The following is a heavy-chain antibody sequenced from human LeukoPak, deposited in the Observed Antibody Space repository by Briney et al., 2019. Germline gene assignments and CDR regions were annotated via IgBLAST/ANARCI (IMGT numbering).Heavy chain of an antibody. Sequence: SQTLSLTCTVPGGSISSGDYYWSWIRQPPGKGLEWIEYIYYSGSTYYNPYLKSRVTISVDTSKNQFSLKLSSVTAADTAVYYCARGYCSSTSCYPANDAFDIWGQGTMVTVSS. CDR3: ARGYCSSTSCYPANDAFDI. J-gene: IGHJ3*02. V-gene: IGHV4-30-4*08. CDR2: IYYSGST. D-gene: IGHD2-2*01. CDR1: GGSISSGDYY.